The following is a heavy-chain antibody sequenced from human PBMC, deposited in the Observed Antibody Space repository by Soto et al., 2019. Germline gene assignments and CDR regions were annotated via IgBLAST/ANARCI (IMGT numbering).Heavy chain of an antibody. CDR1: GFTFSTYG. CDR2: IWYDGSYK. Sequence: PGGSLRLSCAASGFTFSTYGMHWVRQAPGKGLEWVAVIWYDGSYKYYADSVKGRFTISRDNSKNTLFLQMDSLRADDTAVYYCARGHGYCSSTSCYSILGHWGQGTLVTVSS. D-gene: IGHD2-2*01. V-gene: IGHV3-33*01. J-gene: IGHJ4*02. CDR3: ARGHGYCSSTSCYSILGH.